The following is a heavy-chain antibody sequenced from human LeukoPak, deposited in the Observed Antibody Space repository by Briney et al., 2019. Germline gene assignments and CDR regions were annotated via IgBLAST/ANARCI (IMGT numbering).Heavy chain of an antibody. D-gene: IGHD6-13*01. Sequence: GGSLRLSCAASGLTFSNAWMSWVRQAPGKGLEWVGRIKSKTDGGTTDYAAPVKGRFTISRDDSKNKLYLQMNSLKTEDTAVYYCTTDLDSSHSYYWGQGTLVTVSS. CDR3: TTDLDSSHSYY. CDR1: GLTFSNAW. J-gene: IGHJ4*02. V-gene: IGHV3-15*01. CDR2: IKSKTDGGTT.